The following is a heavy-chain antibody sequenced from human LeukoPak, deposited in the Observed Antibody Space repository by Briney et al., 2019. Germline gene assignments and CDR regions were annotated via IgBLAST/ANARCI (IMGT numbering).Heavy chain of an antibody. D-gene: IGHD3-10*01. CDR1: GFTVNRNY. CDR2: IYSGGTT. J-gene: IGHJ4*02. V-gene: IGHV3-66*01. CDR3: ARKSDSPLVREGDC. Sequence: GGSLRLSCAASGFTVNRNYMIWVRQAPGKGLECVSVIYSGGTTWYADSVKGRFTISRDTNTLYLQMNSLRAEDTAVYYCARKSDSPLVREGDCWGQGTLVTVSS.